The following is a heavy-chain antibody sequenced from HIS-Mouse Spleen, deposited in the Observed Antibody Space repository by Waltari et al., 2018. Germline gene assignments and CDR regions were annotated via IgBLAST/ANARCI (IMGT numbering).Heavy chain of an antibody. D-gene: IGHD6-13*01. CDR1: GGSISSSSYS. J-gene: IGHJ2*01. Sequence: QLQLQESGPGLVKPSETLSLTCTVSGGSISSSSYSWGWTRQPPGKGLEWIGRIYYSGSTYYNPSLKSRVTISVDTSKNQFSLKLSSVTAADTAVYYCAREIPYSSSWYDWYFDLWGRGTLVTVSS. CDR3: AREIPYSSSWYDWYFDL. CDR2: IYYSGST. V-gene: IGHV4-39*07.